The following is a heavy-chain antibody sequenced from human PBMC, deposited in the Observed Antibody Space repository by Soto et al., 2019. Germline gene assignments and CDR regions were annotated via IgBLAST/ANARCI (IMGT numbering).Heavy chain of an antibody. Sequence: GSLLRACVASGFNFNNYNLHWVRQAPGNSLESVAVISFDGTTDYYADSVKGRFTVSRDNFKNILSLQMDSLRPEDTAVYYCARDNRDCSSFNCYNPGRVFGLDVWGQGTKVTVYS. D-gene: IGHD2-2*02. CDR2: ISFDGTTD. CDR1: GFNFNNYN. V-gene: IGHV3-30-3*01. J-gene: IGHJ6*02. CDR3: ARDNRDCSSFNCYNPGRVFGLDV.